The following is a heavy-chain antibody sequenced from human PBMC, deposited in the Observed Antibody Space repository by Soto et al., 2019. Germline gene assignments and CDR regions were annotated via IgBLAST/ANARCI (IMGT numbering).Heavy chain of an antibody. Sequence: QVQLVQSGAEVKKPGASVKVSCRASGYSFTNYEITWVRQAPGQGLEWMGWMNPYNGNTAYAQDFVGRVSMTRNTSINTAYLELSSLRPEDTAVYYCARGPGDLGYFDYWGQGALVSVSS. CDR3: ARGPGDLGYFDY. D-gene: IGHD3-10*01. CDR2: MNPYNGNT. V-gene: IGHV1-8*01. J-gene: IGHJ4*02. CDR1: GYSFTNYE.